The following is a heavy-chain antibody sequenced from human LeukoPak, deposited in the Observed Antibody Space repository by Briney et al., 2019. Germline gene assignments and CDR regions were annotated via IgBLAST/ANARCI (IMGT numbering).Heavy chain of an antibody. Sequence: GGALRLSCGASGFTFSSYNMKWVRPAPGEGLERVSYISSSSNIIYYADSVKGRFTISRDNAKNSLYLQMNSLRAEDAAVYHCARGTAALDYWGQGTLVTVSS. CDR1: GFTFSSYN. CDR3: ARGTAALDY. CDR2: ISSSSNII. J-gene: IGHJ4*02. V-gene: IGHV3-48*01. D-gene: IGHD6-25*01.